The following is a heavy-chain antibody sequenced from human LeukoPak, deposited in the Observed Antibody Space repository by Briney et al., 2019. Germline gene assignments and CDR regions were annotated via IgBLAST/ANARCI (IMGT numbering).Heavy chain of an antibody. D-gene: IGHD1-26*01. CDR1: GFTFSSYG. Sequence: QSGGSLRLSCAASGFTFSSYGMHWVRQAPGKGLEWVAFIRYDGSNKYYADSVKGRFTISRDNSKNTLYLQMNSLRAEDTAVYYCAEGDYSGSYLDYWGQGTLVTVSS. V-gene: IGHV3-30*02. J-gene: IGHJ4*02. CDR3: AEGDYSGSYLDY. CDR2: IRYDGSNK.